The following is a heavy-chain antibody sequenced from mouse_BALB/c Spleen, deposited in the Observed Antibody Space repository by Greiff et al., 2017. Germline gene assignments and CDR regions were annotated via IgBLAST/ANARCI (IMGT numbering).Heavy chain of an antibody. Sequence: VKLQESGAELVRPGVSVKISCKGSGYTFTDYAMHWVKQSHAKSLEWIGVISTYYGDASYNQKFKGKATMTVDKSSSTAYMELARLTSEDSAIYYCARSGAKATGYAMDYWGQGTSVTVSS. V-gene: IGHV1S137*01. CDR1: GYTFTDYA. J-gene: IGHJ4*01. D-gene: IGHD3-2*02. CDR2: ISTYYGDA. CDR3: ARSGAKATGYAMDY.